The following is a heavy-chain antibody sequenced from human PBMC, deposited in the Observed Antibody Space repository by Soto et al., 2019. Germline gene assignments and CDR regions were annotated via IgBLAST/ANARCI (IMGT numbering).Heavy chain of an antibody. CDR1: GGSISYYY. J-gene: IGHJ2*01. CDR3: ARVRERWFTYWYFDL. D-gene: IGHD1-26*01. V-gene: IGHV4-59*01. CDR2: IYYSGST. Sequence: QVQLQESGPGLVKPSETLSLTCTVSGGSISYYYWSWIRQPPGKGLEYIGYIYYSGSTNHNPSLKSRVTMSVDTSKNQFSLRLSSVTAADTAVYYCARVRERWFTYWYFDLWGRGTLVTVSS.